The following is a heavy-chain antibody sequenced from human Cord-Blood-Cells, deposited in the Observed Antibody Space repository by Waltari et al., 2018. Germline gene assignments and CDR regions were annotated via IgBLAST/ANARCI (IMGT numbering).Heavy chain of an antibody. CDR1: GGSFSGYY. Sequence: QVQLQQWGAGLLKPSETLSLTCAVYGGSFSGYYWSWLRQPPGKGLEWIGEINHSGKPHSNPSLKSRVTVSVEPSKNHFSLKLSSVTSADTAVYYCARAGLRFLDEYVPRYFDLWGRGTLVTVSS. V-gene: IGHV4-34*01. CDR3: ARAGLRFLDEYVPRYFDL. D-gene: IGHD3-3*01. J-gene: IGHJ2*01. CDR2: INHSGKP.